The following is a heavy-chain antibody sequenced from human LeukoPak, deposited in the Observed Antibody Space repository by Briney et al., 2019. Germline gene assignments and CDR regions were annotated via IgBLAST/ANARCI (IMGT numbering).Heavy chain of an antibody. Sequence: GGSLRLSCAASGFTFSSYSMNWVRQAPGKGLEWVSSISSSSSYIYYADSVKGRFTISRDNAKNSLYLQMNSLRAEDTAVYYCAGGLWPMDIVVVPAARSVWFDPWGQGTLVTVSS. V-gene: IGHV3-21*01. J-gene: IGHJ5*02. CDR2: ISSSSSYI. D-gene: IGHD2-2*03. CDR3: AGGLWPMDIVVVPAARSVWFDP. CDR1: GFTFSSYS.